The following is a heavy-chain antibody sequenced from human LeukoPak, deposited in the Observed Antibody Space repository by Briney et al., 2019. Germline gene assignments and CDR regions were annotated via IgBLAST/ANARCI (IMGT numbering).Heavy chain of an antibody. V-gene: IGHV3-7*01. J-gene: IGHJ3*02. CDR3: ARVAVSRVAFDI. D-gene: IGHD4-4*01. CDR1: GFTFSTYW. CDR2: IKQDGSEK. Sequence: PGGSLRLSCAASGFTFSTYWMTWVRQAPGKGLEWVANIKQDGSEKYSVDSVKGRFTISRDNAKNSLFLQMNSLRAEDSAIYYCARVAVSRVAFDIWGQGTIVTVSS.